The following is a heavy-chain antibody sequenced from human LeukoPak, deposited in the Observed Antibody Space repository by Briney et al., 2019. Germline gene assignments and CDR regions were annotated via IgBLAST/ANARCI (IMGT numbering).Heavy chain of an antibody. CDR1: GYTFTSYD. J-gene: IGHJ3*02. CDR3: ARLPVAYYYDSSGRWVDAFDI. V-gene: IGHV1-8*01. CDR2: MNPNSDNT. D-gene: IGHD3-22*01. Sequence: ASVKVSCKASGYTFTSYDINWVRQATGQGLEWMGRMNPNSDNTVYAQKFQGRVTMTRDTSISTAYMELSSLIFEDTAVYYCARLPVAYYYDSSGRWVDAFDIWGQGTMVTVSS.